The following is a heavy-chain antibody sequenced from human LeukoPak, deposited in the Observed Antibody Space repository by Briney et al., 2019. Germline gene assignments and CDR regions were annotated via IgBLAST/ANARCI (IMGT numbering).Heavy chain of an antibody. CDR3: AESRGYCSGGSCRNYYMDV. J-gene: IGHJ6*03. V-gene: IGHV1-69*05. CDR2: IIPIFGTA. CDR1: GGTFSSYA. D-gene: IGHD2-15*01. Sequence: SVKVSCKASGGTFSSYAISWVRQAPGQGLEWMGGIIPIFGTANYAQKFQGRVTITTDESPSTAYMELSSLRSEDTGVYYCAESRGYCSGGSCRNYYMDVWGKGTTVTVSS.